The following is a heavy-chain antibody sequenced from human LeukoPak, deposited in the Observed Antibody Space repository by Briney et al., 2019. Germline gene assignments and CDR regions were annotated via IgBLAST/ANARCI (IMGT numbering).Heavy chain of an antibody. J-gene: IGHJ4*02. CDR2: IYYSGST. CDR3: ARVEMATTIDY. D-gene: IGHD5-24*01. CDR1: GGSVSSGSYY. Sequence: SETLSLTCTVSGGSVSSGSYYWSWIRQPPGKGLEWIGYIYYSGSTNYNPFLKSRVTISVDTSKNQFSLKLSSVTAADTAVYYCARVEMATTIDYWGQGTLVTVSS. V-gene: IGHV4-61*01.